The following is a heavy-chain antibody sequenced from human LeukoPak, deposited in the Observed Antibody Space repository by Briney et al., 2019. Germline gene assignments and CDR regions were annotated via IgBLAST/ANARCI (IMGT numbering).Heavy chain of an antibody. CDR3: ARGTSTQLWFGEFYDY. CDR2: INTNTGNP. V-gene: IGHV7-4-1*02. CDR1: GYTFTSYA. D-gene: IGHD3-10*01. Sequence: ASVKVSCKASGYTFTSYAMNWVRQAPGQGLEWMGWINTNTGNPTYAQGFTGRFVFSLDTSVSTAYLQISSLKAEDTAVYYCARGTSTQLWFGEFYDYWGQGTLVTISS. J-gene: IGHJ4*02.